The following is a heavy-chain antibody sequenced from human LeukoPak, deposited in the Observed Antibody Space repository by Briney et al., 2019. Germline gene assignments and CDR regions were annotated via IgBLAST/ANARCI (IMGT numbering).Heavy chain of an antibody. CDR3: ARDLGSWLFDY. CDR1: GGSISSYY. J-gene: IGHJ4*02. D-gene: IGHD6-13*01. CDR2: IYYSGST. V-gene: IGHV4-59*01. Sequence: SETLSLTCTVSGGSISSYYWSWIRQPPGKGLEWIGYIYYSGSTNYNPSLKSRVTISVDTSKNQFSLKLSSVTAADTAVYYCARDLGSWLFDYWGQGTLVTVSS.